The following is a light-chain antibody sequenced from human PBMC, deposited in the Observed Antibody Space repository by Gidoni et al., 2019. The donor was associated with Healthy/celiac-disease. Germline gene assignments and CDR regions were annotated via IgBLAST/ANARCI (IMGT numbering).Light chain of an antibody. CDR3: SSYTSSSTLV. Sequence: QSALTQPASVSGSPGQSITISCTGTSSDVGGYKYVSWYQQHPGKAPKLMIYEVSKRPSGVSNRFSGSKSGNTASLTISGLHAEDEADYYCSSYTSSSTLVFGGGTKLTVL. V-gene: IGLV2-14*01. J-gene: IGLJ3*02. CDR1: SSDVGGYKY. CDR2: EVS.